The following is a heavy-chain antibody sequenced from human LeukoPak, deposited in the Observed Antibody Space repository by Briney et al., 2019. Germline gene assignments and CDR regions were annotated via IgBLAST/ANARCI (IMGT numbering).Heavy chain of an antibody. CDR2: IYYTGST. V-gene: IGHV4-59*01. CDR3: ARGSYYYDSSGYQD. Sequence: SETLSLTCAVYGGSFSGYSWSWIRQPPGKGLEWMGYIYYTGSTNYNPSLKSRVTISVDTSKNQFSLRLSSVTAADTAVYYCARGSYYYDSSGYQDWGQGTLVTVSS. J-gene: IGHJ4*02. D-gene: IGHD3-22*01. CDR1: GGSFSGYS.